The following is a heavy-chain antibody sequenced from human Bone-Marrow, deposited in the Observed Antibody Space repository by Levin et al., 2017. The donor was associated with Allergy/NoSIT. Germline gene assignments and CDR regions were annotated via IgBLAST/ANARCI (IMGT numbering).Heavy chain of an antibody. CDR1: GYTFTSYA. Sequence: GESLKISCKASGYTFTSYAMHWVRQAPGQGLEWMGWINPGDGSTKYSQKFQGRVIITRDTSATTAYMELTGLGSEDTAVYYCGRGNKSFDPWGQGTLVIVSS. J-gene: IGHJ5*02. CDR3: GRGNKSFDP. CDR2: INPGDGST. V-gene: IGHV1-3*01.